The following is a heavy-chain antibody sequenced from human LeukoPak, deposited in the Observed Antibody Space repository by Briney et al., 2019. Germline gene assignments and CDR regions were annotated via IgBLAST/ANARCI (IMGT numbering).Heavy chain of an antibody. Sequence: ASVKVSCKTSGYIFTTYSIHWVRQAPGQGLEWMGVINPRGDATIYAQKFEGRVTMTSDTSTTTVYMELSSLTSEDMGLYYCARKWSSRDWFDPWGQGTLVTVSS. CDR3: ARKWSSRDWFDP. D-gene: IGHD2-8*01. J-gene: IGHJ5*02. V-gene: IGHV1-46*01. CDR1: GYIFTTYS. CDR2: INPRGDAT.